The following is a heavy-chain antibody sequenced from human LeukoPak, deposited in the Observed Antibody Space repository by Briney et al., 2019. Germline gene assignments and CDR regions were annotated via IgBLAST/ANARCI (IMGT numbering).Heavy chain of an antibody. CDR1: GGTFSSYA. Sequence: GASVKVSCKASGGTFSSYAISWVRQAPGQGLEWMGGIIPIFGTANYAQKFQGRVTITADESTSTAYMELSSLRSEDTAVYYCARGARARTSRYYYYGMDVWGQGTTVTVSS. J-gene: IGHJ6*02. CDR2: IIPIFGTA. CDR3: ARGARARTSRYYYYGMDV. D-gene: IGHD2-2*01. V-gene: IGHV1-69*13.